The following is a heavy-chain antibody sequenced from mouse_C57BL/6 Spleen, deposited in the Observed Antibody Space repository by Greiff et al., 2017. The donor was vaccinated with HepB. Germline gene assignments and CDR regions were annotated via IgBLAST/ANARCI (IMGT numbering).Heavy chain of an antibody. J-gene: IGHJ3*01. CDR1: GFNIKDDY. D-gene: IGHD1-1*01. V-gene: IGHV14-4*01. CDR3: TPTITTVVATDAY. CDR2: IDPENGDT. Sequence: VQLQQSGAELVRPGASVKLSCTASGFNIKDDYMHWVKQRPEQGLEWIGWIDPENGDTEYASKFQGKATITADTSSNTAYLQLSSLTSEDTAVYYCTPTITTVVATDAYWGQGTLVTVSA.